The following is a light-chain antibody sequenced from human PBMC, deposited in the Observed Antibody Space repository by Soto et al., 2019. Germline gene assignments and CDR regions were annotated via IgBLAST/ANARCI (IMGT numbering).Light chain of an antibody. J-gene: IGKJ5*01. CDR3: QQRKKWPPIT. CDR1: QSVSSY. CDR2: DAS. Sequence: EIVLTQSPATLSLSPGERATLSCRASQSVSSYLACYQQKPGQAPRLLIYDASNRATGIPARFSGSGSGTDFILTISNIEAEDVAIYYCQQRKKWPPITFGQGTRLEI. V-gene: IGKV3-11*01.